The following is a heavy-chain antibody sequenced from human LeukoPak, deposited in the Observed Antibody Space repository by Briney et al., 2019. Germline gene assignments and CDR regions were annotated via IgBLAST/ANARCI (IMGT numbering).Heavy chain of an antibody. CDR2: IIPIFGTA. D-gene: IGHD3-22*01. CDR1: GGTFSSYA. CDR3: ARGNHYYDSSGYYDFDC. V-gene: IGHV1-69*01. Sequence: SVKVSCKASGGTFSSYAISWVRQAPGQGLEWMGGIIPIFGTANYAQKFQGRVTITADESTSTAYMELSSLRSEDTAVYYCARGNHYYDSSGYYDFDCWGQGTLVTVSS. J-gene: IGHJ4*02.